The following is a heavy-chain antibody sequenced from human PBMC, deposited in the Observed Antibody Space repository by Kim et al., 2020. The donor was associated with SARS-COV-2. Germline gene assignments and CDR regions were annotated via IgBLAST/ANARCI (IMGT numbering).Heavy chain of an antibody. V-gene: IGHV1-2*02. Sequence: GTNYAQKFQGRVTMTRDTSISTAYMELSRLRSDDSAVYYCARFDRGLRDYWGQGTLVTVSS. J-gene: IGHJ4*02. CDR3: ARFDRGLRDY. CDR2: GT. D-gene: IGHD5-12*01.